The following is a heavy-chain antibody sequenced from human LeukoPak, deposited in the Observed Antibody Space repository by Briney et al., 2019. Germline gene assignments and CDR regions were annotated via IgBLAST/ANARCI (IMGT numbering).Heavy chain of an antibody. CDR1: GYTFTSYG. V-gene: IGHV1-18*01. CDR2: ISAYSGNT. CDR3: ARRSPTRVSVWAFDI. Sequence: GASVKVSCKASGYTFTSYGISWVRQAPGQGLEWMGWISAYSGNTNYAQKLQGRVTMTTDTSTSTAYMELRSLRSDDTAVYYCARRSPTRVSVWAFDIWGQGTMVTVSS. D-gene: IGHD5/OR15-5a*01. J-gene: IGHJ3*02.